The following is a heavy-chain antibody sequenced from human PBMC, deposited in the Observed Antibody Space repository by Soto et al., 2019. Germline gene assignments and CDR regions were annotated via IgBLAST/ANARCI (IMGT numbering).Heavy chain of an antibody. CDR2: ISGYDGNT. J-gene: IGHJ4*02. CDR1: GYTFTTNS. V-gene: IGHV1-18*01. D-gene: IGHD6-13*01. Sequence: ASVKVSCKATGYTFTTNSISWIRQAPGQGLEWMGWISGYDGNTNYAQKVQGRVTLTTDTSTSTAYMELRSLSSDDTAVYYCARSSISDYWGQGTLVTVSS. CDR3: ARSSISDY.